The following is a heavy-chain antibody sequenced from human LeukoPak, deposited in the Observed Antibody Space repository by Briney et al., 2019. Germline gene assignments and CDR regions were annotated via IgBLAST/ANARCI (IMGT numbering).Heavy chain of an antibody. CDR3: AKDLAYGDYLPDY. Sequence: PGGPLRLSCAASGFTFSSYAMSWVRQAPGKGLEWVSAISGSGGSTYYADSVKGRFTISRDNSKNTLYLQMNSLRAEDTAVYYCAKDLAYGDYLPDYWGQGTLVTVSS. V-gene: IGHV3-23*01. J-gene: IGHJ4*02. CDR2: ISGSGGST. D-gene: IGHD4-17*01. CDR1: GFTFSSYA.